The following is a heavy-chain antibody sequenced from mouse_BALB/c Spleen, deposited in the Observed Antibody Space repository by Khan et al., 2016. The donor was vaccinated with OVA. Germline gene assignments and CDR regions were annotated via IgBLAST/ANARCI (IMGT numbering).Heavy chain of an antibody. CDR2: INSDGDYT. V-gene: IGHV5-9-3*01. CDR3: ARSPYGNFAY. CDR1: GFTFSTYA. Sequence: EVELVESGGGLVKPGGSLKLSCAASGFTFSTYAMSWVRQTPEKRLEWVATINSDGDYTYYPDSVTGRFTISRDNAKKTLYLQMSSLRSEDTAMYYCARSPYGNFAYWGQGTLVTVSA. J-gene: IGHJ3*01. D-gene: IGHD2-1*01.